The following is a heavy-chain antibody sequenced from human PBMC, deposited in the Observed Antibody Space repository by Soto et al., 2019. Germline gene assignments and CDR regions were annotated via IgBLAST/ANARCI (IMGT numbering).Heavy chain of an antibody. CDR1: GFTFSSSA. J-gene: IGHJ6*03. CDR3: ARWPIAARINYYYMDV. V-gene: IGHV1-58*01. Sequence: GASVKVSCKASGFTFSSSALQWVRQARGQRLEWIGWIVVGSGNTNYAQKFQERVTITRDMSTSTAYMELNSLRSDDTAVYYCARWPIAARINYYYMDVWGKGTTVTVS. CDR2: IVVGSGNT. D-gene: IGHD6-6*01.